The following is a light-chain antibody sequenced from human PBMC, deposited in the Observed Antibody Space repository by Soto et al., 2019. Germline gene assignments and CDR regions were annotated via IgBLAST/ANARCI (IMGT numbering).Light chain of an antibody. J-gene: IGKJ5*01. CDR1: QSVSSY. Sequence: EIVLTQSPATLSLSPGDIATLSCRASQSVSSYLAWYQQKPGQAPRLLIYDASNRATGIPARFSGSGSGTDCTLTISSLEPEDVAVYYCQQRSNWPYAFGQGTRLEIK. CDR2: DAS. V-gene: IGKV3-11*01. CDR3: QQRSNWPYA.